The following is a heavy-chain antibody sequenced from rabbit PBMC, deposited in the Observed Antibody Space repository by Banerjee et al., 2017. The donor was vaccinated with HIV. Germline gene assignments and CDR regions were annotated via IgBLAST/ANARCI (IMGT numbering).Heavy chain of an antibody. Sequence: QQLEESGGGLVKPGGTLTLTCKASGIDFSGYFYMCWVRQPPGKGLELIACIYTGSSDNIYYASWAKGRFTISKTSSTTVTLQMTSLTAADTATYFCARDGSGWGANFNLWGPGTLVTVS. V-gene: IGHV1S40*01. CDR3: ARDGSGWGANFNL. J-gene: IGHJ4*01. D-gene: IGHD4-1*01. CDR1: GIDFSGYFY. CDR2: IYTGSSDNI.